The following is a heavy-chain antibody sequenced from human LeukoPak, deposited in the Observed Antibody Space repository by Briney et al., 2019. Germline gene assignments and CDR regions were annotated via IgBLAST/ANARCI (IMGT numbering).Heavy chain of an antibody. CDR3: ARGSIPYRGYSYAPNYYYCYMDV. J-gene: IGHJ6*03. CDR2: INTDGSST. V-gene: IGHV3-74*01. D-gene: IGHD5-18*01. Sequence: GSLRLSCAASGFTFSSYWMHWVRQAPGKGLVWVSRINTDGSSTSYADSVKGRFTISRDNAKNTLYLQMNSLRAEDTAVYYCARGSIPYRGYSYAPNYYYCYMDVWGKGTTVTVSS. CDR1: GFTFSSYW.